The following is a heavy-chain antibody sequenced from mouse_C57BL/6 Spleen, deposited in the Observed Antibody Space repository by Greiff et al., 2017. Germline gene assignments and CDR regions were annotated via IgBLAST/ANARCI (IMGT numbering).Heavy chain of an antibody. V-gene: IGHV1-54*01. CDR1: GYAFTNYL. J-gene: IGHJ2*01. CDR2: INPGSGGT. D-gene: IGHD1-1*01. CDR3: ARSPYGSQYLDY. Sequence: VQLQESGAELVRPGTSVKVSCKASGYAFTNYLIEWVKQRPGQGLEWIGVINPGSGGTNYNEKFKGKATLTADKSSSTAYMQLSSLTSEDSAVYFCARSPYGSQYLDYWGQGTTLTVSS.